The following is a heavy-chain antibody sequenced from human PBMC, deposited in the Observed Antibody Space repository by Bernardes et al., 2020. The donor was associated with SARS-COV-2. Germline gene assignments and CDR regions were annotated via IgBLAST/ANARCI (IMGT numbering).Heavy chain of an antibody. CDR1: GGSISSSSYY. V-gene: IGHV4-39*01. Sequence: SENLSLTCTVSGGSISSSSYYWGWIRQPPGKGLEWIGSIYYSGITYYNPSLKSRVTISVDTSKNQFSLKLSSVTAADTAVYYCARGGSRATWIQLWFSPPFDYWGQGTLVTVSS. J-gene: IGHJ4*02. CDR3: ARGGSRATWIQLWFSPPFDY. CDR2: IYYSGIT. D-gene: IGHD5-18*01.